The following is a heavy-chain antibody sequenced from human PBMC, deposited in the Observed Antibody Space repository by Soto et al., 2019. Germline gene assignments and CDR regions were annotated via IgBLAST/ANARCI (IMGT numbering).Heavy chain of an antibody. CDR3: ARLGDYESSGYFSY. Sequence: QLQLQESGPGLVKPSETLSLTCTVSGGSISSSSYYWGWIRQPPGKVMEWIGSIYYSGSTYYNPSLKSAVTISVDTSKNQFSLKLSSVTAADTAVYYCARLGDYESSGYFSYWGQGTLVTVSS. CDR2: IYYSGST. V-gene: IGHV4-39*01. D-gene: IGHD3-22*01. CDR1: GGSISSSSYY. J-gene: IGHJ4*02.